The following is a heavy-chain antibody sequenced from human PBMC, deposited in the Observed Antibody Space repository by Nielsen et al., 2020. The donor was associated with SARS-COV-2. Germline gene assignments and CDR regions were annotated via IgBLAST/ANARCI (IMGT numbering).Heavy chain of an antibody. Sequence: WIRQPPGKGLEWIGSIYYSGSTYYNASLKSRVTISVDTSKNQFSLKVNSVTAADTAVYYCARGPPGLAEVFYYYYYMDVWGKGTTVTVSS. J-gene: IGHJ6*03. CDR2: IYYSGST. CDR3: ARGPPGLAEVFYYYYYMDV. V-gene: IGHV4-39*07.